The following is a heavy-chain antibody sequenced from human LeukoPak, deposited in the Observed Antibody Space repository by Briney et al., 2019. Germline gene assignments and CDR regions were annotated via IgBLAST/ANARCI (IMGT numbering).Heavy chain of an antibody. Sequence: GGSLRLSCAASGFTFSNYAMHWVRQAPGKGLEWVAVITYDGSNEYYADSVKGRFTISRDNSKNTLYLQMNSLRTEDTAVYYCARGTTAQVVVVAATFPLDYWGQGTLVTVSS. CDR3: ARGTTAQVVVVAATFPLDY. D-gene: IGHD2-15*01. J-gene: IGHJ4*02. V-gene: IGHV3-30-3*01. CDR1: GFTFSNYA. CDR2: ITYDGSNE.